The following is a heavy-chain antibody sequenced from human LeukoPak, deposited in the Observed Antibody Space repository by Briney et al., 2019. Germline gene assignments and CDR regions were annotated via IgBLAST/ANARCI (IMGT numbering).Heavy chain of an antibody. CDR2: MWYDGRNK. D-gene: IGHD3-16*01. V-gene: IGHV3-33*08. Sequence: GGSLRLSCAASGFTVSNSYMAWVRQAPGKGLEWVTLMWYDGRNKYYADSVKGRFTISRDNSKNTVYLQMNSLRGEDTAVYYCARVGDMEAFDIWGQGTRVTVSS. J-gene: IGHJ3*02. CDR3: ARVGDMEAFDI. CDR1: GFTVSNSY.